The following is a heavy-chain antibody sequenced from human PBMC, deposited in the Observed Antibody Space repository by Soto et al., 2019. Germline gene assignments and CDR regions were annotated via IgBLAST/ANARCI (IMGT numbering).Heavy chain of an antibody. CDR2: ISAYNGNT. Sequence: QVQLVQSGAEVKKPGASVKVSCKASGYTFTSYGISWVRQAPGQGLEWMGWISAYNGNTNYAQKLQGRVTMTTDTATSTAYMELRSLRSDDTVVYYCAGVRRSSCGRPNYDGEPAFDYWGQGTLVTVSS. D-gene: IGHD2-15*01. J-gene: IGHJ4*02. CDR1: GYTFTSYG. CDR3: AGVRRSSCGRPNYDGEPAFDY. V-gene: IGHV1-18*01.